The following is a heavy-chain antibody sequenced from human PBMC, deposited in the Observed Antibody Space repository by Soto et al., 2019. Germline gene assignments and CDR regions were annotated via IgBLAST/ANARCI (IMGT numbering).Heavy chain of an antibody. CDR3: ARNLLDSSGSPLGY. Sequence: SGPTLVNPTQTLTLTCTFSGFSLSTSGMRVSWIRQPPGKALEWLARIDWDDDKFYSTSLKTRLTISKDTSKNQVVLTMTNMDPVDTATYYCARNLLDSSGSPLGYWGQGTLVTVSS. V-gene: IGHV2-70*04. D-gene: IGHD3-22*01. J-gene: IGHJ4*02. CDR1: GFSLSTSGMR. CDR2: IDWDDDK.